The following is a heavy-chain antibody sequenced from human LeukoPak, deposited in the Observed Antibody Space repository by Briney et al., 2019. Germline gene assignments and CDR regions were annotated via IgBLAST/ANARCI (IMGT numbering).Heavy chain of an antibody. D-gene: IGHD6-19*01. CDR3: ARDRSTGSYFFFDY. Sequence: PGGSLRLSCAASGFTFSSYGMHWVRQAPGKGLEWVAVIWYDGSNPYYADSVKGRFTISRDNSKSTLYLEVNSLRAEDTAVYYCARDRSTGSYFFFDYWGQGVLVTVSS. V-gene: IGHV3-33*01. J-gene: IGHJ4*02. CDR1: GFTFSSYG. CDR2: IWYDGSNP.